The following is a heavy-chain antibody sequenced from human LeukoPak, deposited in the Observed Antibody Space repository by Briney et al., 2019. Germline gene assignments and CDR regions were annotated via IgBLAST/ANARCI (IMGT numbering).Heavy chain of an antibody. CDR3: ARVASDSSGWYHFDH. V-gene: IGHV3-53*01. CDR2: FYSGGGGST. CDR1: GFTISSYW. J-gene: IGHJ4*02. D-gene: IGHD6-19*01. Sequence: GASLRLSYAASGFTISSYWMHSVRQARGKGLEWVSFFYSGGGGSTYYADSVKGRFTISRDNSKSTLYLEMNSLRAEDTAMYYCARVASDSSGWYHFDHWGQGTLVTVSS.